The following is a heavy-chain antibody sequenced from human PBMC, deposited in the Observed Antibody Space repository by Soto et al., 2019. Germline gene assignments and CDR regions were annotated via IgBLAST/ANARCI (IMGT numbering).Heavy chain of an antibody. Sequence: EVQLLESGGGLVQPGGSLRLSCAASGFTFSSYAMSWLRQAPGKGLDRVSAIRGSGGSTYYADSVKGRFTISRDNSKNTLYLQMNSLRAEDTAVYYCAKDRIMTTVILWFDPWGQGTLVTVSS. V-gene: IGHV3-23*01. CDR1: GFTFSSYA. D-gene: IGHD4-4*01. CDR2: IRGSGGST. CDR3: AKDRIMTTVILWFDP. J-gene: IGHJ5*02.